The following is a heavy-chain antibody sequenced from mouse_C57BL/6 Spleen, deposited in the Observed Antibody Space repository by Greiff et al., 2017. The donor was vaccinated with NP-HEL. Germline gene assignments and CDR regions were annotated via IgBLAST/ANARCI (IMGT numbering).Heavy chain of an antibody. J-gene: IGHJ3*01. D-gene: IGHD1-1*01. CDR3: ARAYYGSPNWFAY. V-gene: IGHV1-18*01. CDR1: GYTFTGYN. Sequence: VQLQQSGPELVKPGASVKIPCKASGYTFTGYNMDWVKQSHGKSLEWIGDINPNNGGTIYNQKFKGKATLTVDKSSSTAYMELRSLTSEDTAVYYCARAYYGSPNWFAYWGQGTLVTVSA. CDR2: INPNNGGT.